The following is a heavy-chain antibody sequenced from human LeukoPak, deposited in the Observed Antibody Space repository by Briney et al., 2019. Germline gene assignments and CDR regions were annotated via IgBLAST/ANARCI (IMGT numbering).Heavy chain of an antibody. CDR2: ISGSGGST. CDR3: AKKRKPTSSGSYDY. J-gene: IGHJ4*02. V-gene: IGHV3-23*01. Sequence: GGSLRLSCAASGFTFSSYAMSWVRQAPGRGVEWVSAISGSGGSTYYANSVKGRFTISRDNSKNTLYLQMNSLRAEDTAVYYCAKKRKPTSSGSYDYWGQGTLVTVSS. D-gene: IGHD3-10*01. CDR1: GFTFSSYA.